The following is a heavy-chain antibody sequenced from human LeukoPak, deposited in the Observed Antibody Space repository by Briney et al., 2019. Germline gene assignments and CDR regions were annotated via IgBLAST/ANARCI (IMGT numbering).Heavy chain of an antibody. CDR1: GGSISSYY. CDR3: ASYIAVEKTYYYYMDV. Sequence: PSETLSLACTVSGGSISSYYWSWIRQPPGKGLEWIGYIYYSGSTNYNPSLKSRVTISVDTSKNQFSLKLSSVTAADTAVYYCASYIAVEKTYYYYMDVWGKGTTVTVSS. D-gene: IGHD2-2*01. V-gene: IGHV4-59*01. J-gene: IGHJ6*03. CDR2: IYYSGST.